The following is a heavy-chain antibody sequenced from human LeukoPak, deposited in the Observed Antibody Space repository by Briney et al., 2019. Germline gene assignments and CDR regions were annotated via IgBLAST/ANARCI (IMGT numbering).Heavy chain of an antibody. J-gene: IGHJ4*02. CDR3: ARDLDYVPFDY. Sequence: SETLSLTCTVSGGSISSYYWSWIRQPPGKGLEWIGYIYYSGSTNYNPSLKSRVTISVDTSKNQFSLKLSSVTAADTAVYYCARDLDYVPFDYWGQGTLVTVSS. CDR1: GGSISSYY. V-gene: IGHV4-59*12. CDR2: IYYSGST. D-gene: IGHD3-10*02.